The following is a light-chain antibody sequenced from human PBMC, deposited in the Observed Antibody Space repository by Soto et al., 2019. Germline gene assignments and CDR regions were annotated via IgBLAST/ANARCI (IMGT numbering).Light chain of an antibody. V-gene: IGLV1-44*01. CDR1: SSNIEENS. CDR3: AAWDDSLNAWL. J-gene: IGLJ3*02. Sequence: QPVLTQPPSASGTPGQRVAISCSGSSSNIEENSVTWYQRLPGTAPRVLIHNDYQRPSGVPDRFSGSKSDTSASLAISGLQSEDEADYYCAAWDDSLNAWLFGGGTKLTVL. CDR2: NDY.